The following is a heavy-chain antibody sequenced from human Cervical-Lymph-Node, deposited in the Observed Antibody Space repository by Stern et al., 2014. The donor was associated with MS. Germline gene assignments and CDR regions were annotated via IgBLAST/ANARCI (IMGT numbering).Heavy chain of an antibody. Sequence: ESGPTLVKPTQTLTLTCTFSGFSLTSSGVGVGWIRQPPGTAPEWLAIIFWDGDRRYSPSLKNRVTITEDTSKNQVILTVTNMDPMDTATYYCAHCNYGDFRITWGQGSLVTVSS. CDR2: IFWDGDR. CDR1: GFSLTSSGVG. CDR3: AHCNYGDFRIT. D-gene: IGHD4-17*01. J-gene: IGHJ5*02. V-gene: IGHV2-5*02.